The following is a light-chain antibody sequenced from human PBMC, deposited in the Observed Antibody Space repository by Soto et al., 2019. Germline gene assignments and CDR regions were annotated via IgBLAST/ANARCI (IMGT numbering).Light chain of an antibody. CDR2: RTH. J-gene: IGLJ3*02. CDR3: ASWDDSLHGLV. CDR1: GSNLGTNS. Sequence: QAVVTQPPSTSGTPGQTISISCSGSGSNLGTNSVTWYRQLSGTAPKLLIYRTHQRPSGVPDRFSGAKSGTSGSLAISVLQSEDEADYYCASWDDSLHGLVFGGGTKLTVL. V-gene: IGLV1-44*01.